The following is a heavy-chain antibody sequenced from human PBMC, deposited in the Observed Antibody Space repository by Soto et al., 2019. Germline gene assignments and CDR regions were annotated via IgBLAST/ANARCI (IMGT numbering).Heavy chain of an antibody. D-gene: IGHD1-26*01. V-gene: IGHV1-18*01. J-gene: IGHJ6*02. CDR2: ISAYNGNT. Sequence: QVQLVQSGAEVKKPGASVKVSCKASGYTFTSYGISWVRQAPGQGLEWMGWISAYNGNTNYAQKLQGRVTMTTDTSTSTAYMERRSLRSDDTAVYYCAREALLRLYYDYGMDVWCQGTTVTVSS. CDR3: AREALLRLYYDYGMDV. CDR1: GYTFTSYG.